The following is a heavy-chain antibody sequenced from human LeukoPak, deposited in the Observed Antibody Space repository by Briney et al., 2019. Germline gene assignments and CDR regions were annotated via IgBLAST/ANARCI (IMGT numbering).Heavy chain of an antibody. V-gene: IGHV4-61*02. CDR2: IYTSGST. J-gene: IGHJ4*02. CDR3: ARDPLFDY. CDR1: GGSISSGSYY. Sequence: SQTLSLTCTVSGGSISSGSYYWSWIRQPAGKGLEWIGRIYTSGSTNYNPPLKSRVTISVDTSKNQFSLKLSSVTAADTAVYYCARDPLFDYWGQGTLVTVSS.